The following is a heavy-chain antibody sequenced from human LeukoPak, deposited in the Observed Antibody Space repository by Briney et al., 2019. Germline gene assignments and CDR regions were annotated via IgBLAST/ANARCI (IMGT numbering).Heavy chain of an antibody. CDR3: ARGGIAAAGYWFDP. J-gene: IGHJ5*02. Sequence: SETLSLTCTVSGGSIRSSYYYWGWIRQPPGKGLEWIGSIYDSGSTYYNPSLKSRVTISVDTSKNQFSLKLSSVTAADTAVYYCARGGIAAAGYWFDPWGQGTLVTVSS. CDR1: GGSIRSSYYY. D-gene: IGHD6-13*01. V-gene: IGHV4-39*01. CDR2: IYDSGST.